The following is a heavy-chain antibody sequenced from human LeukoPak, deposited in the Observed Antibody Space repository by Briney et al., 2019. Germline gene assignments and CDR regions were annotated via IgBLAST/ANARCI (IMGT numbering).Heavy chain of an antibody. D-gene: IGHD2-15*01. CDR2: IWNDGSNT. CDR1: GITFSSFG. V-gene: IGHV3-33*06. CDR3: ANRDCSCGSCYPNH. Sequence: GGSLRLSCAASGITFSSFGMHWVRQAPGKGLEWVAVIWNDGSNTYYADSVRGRFTISRDNSKNTLYLQMNSLRAGDTAVYYCANRDCSCGSCYPNHWGQGTLVTVSS. J-gene: IGHJ4*02.